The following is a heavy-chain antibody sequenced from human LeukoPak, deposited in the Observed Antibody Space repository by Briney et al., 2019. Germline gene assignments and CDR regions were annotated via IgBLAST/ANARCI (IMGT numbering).Heavy chain of an antibody. CDR3: TRDLMDYDVSTGLHHYYMDV. Sequence: SGGSLRLSCAASGFTFSSYWMSWVRQAPGKGLEWVAHIEEDGSEKYYADSVRGRFTISRDNAKNTLYLQMNTLRVEDTAVYYCTRDLMDYDVSTGLHHYYMDVWGQGTTVTVSS. J-gene: IGHJ6*02. CDR1: GFTFSSYW. V-gene: IGHV3-7*01. D-gene: IGHD3-9*01. CDR2: IEEDGSEK.